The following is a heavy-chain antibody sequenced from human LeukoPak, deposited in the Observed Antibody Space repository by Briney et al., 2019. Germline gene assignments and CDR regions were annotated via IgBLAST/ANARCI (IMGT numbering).Heavy chain of an antibody. V-gene: IGHV4-61*02. Sequence: SETLSLTCSVSGGSISSDSHYWTWIRQPAGEGLEWIGRVHTSGSTDYKSSLNSRVTTSVHTSRNQFSLKLSSVTAADTAVYYCATQGRNYPYCFDFWGQGILVTVSS. CDR3: ATQGRNYPYCFDF. D-gene: IGHD5-24*01. J-gene: IGHJ4*02. CDR1: GGSISSDSHY. CDR2: VHTSGST.